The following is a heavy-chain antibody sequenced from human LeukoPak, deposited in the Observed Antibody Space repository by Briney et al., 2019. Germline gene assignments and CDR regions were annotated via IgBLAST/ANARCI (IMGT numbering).Heavy chain of an antibody. J-gene: IGHJ5*02. CDR1: GFTFGSYA. CDR3: AKDRYQLLLFNWFDP. Sequence: GGSLRLSCAASGFTFGSYAMTWVPRAPGKGLEWVSAISGSGGSTYYADSVKGRFTISRDNSKNTLYLQMNSLRAEDTAVYYCAKDRYQLLLFNWFDPWGQGTLVTVSS. V-gene: IGHV3-23*01. CDR2: ISGSGGST. D-gene: IGHD2-2*01.